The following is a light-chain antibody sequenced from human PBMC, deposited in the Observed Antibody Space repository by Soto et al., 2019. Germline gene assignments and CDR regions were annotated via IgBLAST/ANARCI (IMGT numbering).Light chain of an antibody. Sequence: QSVLTQPPSVSGAPGQRVTISCTGGSSNIGAGYDVHWYRQFPGTAPKLHVYGNNNRPSGISDRFSASKPGSSASLAITVLQAEDEAEYYCQSYDTSLRAWVFGGGTNLTVL. V-gene: IGLV1-40*01. CDR2: GNN. CDR3: QSYDTSLRAWV. CDR1: SSNIGAGYD. J-gene: IGLJ3*02.